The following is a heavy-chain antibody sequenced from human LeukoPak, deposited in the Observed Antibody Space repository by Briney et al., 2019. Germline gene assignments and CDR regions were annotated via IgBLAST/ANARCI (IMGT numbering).Heavy chain of an antibody. CDR3: ATTRGYSTNDAFDI. Sequence: SDTLSLTCSVSGGSITTYYFNWIRQSPGKGLEWIGYMYHSGTSDYNPSLQSRVTISVDTSNNKVSLNLGSVTTADTAVYYCATTRGYSTNDAFDIWGQGTQVTVSS. CDR2: MYHSGTS. D-gene: IGHD5-18*01. V-gene: IGHV4-59*07. J-gene: IGHJ3*02. CDR1: GGSITTYY.